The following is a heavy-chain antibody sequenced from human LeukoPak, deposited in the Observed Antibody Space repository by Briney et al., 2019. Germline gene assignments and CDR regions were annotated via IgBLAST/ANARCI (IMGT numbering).Heavy chain of an antibody. V-gene: IGHV4-34*01. CDR1: GGSFSGYY. Sequence: SETLSLTCAVYGGSFSGYYWSWIRQPPGKGLEWIGEINHSGSTIYNPSLKGRVTISVDTSKNQFSLKLSSVTAADTAVYYCARGESYRGYYFDYWGQGTLVTVST. CDR3: ARGESYRGYYFDY. D-gene: IGHD2-21*01. CDR2: INHSGST. J-gene: IGHJ4*02.